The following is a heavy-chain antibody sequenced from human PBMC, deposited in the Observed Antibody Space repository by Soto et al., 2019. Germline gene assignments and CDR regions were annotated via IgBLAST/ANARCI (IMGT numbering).Heavy chain of an antibody. V-gene: IGHV1-8*01. J-gene: IGHJ6*03. Sequence: ASVKVSCKASGYTFTSYDINWVRQATGQVLEWMGWMNPNSGNTGYAQKFQGRVTMTRNTSISTAYMELSSLRSEDTAVYYCARYNSSYDLGDALGYYYYYYYMDVWGKGTTVTVSS. D-gene: IGHD5-12*01. CDR1: GYTFTSYD. CDR2: MNPNSGNT. CDR3: ARYNSSYDLGDALGYYYYYYYMDV.